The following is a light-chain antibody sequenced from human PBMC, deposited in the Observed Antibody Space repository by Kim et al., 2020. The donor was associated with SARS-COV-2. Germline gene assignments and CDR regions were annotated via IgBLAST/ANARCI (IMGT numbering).Light chain of an antibody. CDR1: QSVSSY. CDR2: GAS. CDR3: QQHSNRPGA. Sequence: EIVLTQSPATLSLSPGERATLSCRASQSVSSYLAWYQQKPGQAPRLLISGASNRATGIPARFSGSGSGTDFTLTIRSLEPEDFAVYYCQQHSNRPGAFGLGTKVDIK. J-gene: IGKJ1*01. V-gene: IGKV3-11*01.